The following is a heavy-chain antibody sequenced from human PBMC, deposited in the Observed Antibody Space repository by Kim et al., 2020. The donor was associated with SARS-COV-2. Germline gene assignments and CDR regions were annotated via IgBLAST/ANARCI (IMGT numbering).Heavy chain of an antibody. D-gene: IGHD6-13*01. CDR3: TRAKNRIAAAGLRLTTFDY. Sequence: GGSLRLSCTASGFTFGDYAMSWFRQVPGKGLEWVGFIRSKAYGGTTEYAASVKGRFTISRDDSKSIAYLQMNSLKTEDTAVYYCTRAKNRIAAAGLRLTTFDYWGQGTLVTVSS. CDR1: GFTFGDYA. V-gene: IGHV3-49*03. J-gene: IGHJ4*02. CDR2: IRSKAYGGTT.